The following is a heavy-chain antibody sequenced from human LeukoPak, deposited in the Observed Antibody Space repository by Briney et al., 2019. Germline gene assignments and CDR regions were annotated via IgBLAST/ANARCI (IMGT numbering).Heavy chain of an antibody. V-gene: IGHV3-7*01. CDR3: ARGRRTYYYDSSGYPFDY. CDR2: IKQDGSEK. D-gene: IGHD3-22*01. CDR1: GFTFSSYW. Sequence: GGSLRLSCAASGFTFSSYWMSWVRQAPGKGLEWVANIKQDGSEKYYVDSVKGRFTISRDSAKNSLYLQMNSLRAEDTAVYYCARGRRTYYYDSSGYPFDYWGQGTLVTVSS. J-gene: IGHJ4*02.